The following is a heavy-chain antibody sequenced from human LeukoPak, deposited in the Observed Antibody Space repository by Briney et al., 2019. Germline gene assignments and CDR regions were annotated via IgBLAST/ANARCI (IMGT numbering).Heavy chain of an antibody. CDR3: ARRGEGYYFDY. D-gene: IGHD2-21*01. CDR2: IYPGDSDI. V-gene: IGHV5-51*01. J-gene: IGHJ4*02. CDR1: GYSFTTYW. Sequence: KTGESLKISCKGTGYSFTTYWIGWVRQMPGKGLDWIGIIYPGDSDIRYSPSFQGQVTISADKSISSAYLQWTSLKASDTAMYYCARRGEGYYFDYWGQGTLVTVSS.